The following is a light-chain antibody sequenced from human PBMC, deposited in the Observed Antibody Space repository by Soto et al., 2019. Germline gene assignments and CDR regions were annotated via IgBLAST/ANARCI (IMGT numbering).Light chain of an antibody. CDR1: QSISSW. J-gene: IGKJ4*01. CDR3: QQYNTYSSLT. CDR2: DAS. Sequence: DTQMTQSPSTLSASVGDRVTITCRASQSISSWLAWYQQKLGRAPRLLIYDASSLESGVPSRFSGSGYGTEFTLTISSLQPDDFATYYCQQYNTYSSLTFGGGTKVEIK. V-gene: IGKV1-5*01.